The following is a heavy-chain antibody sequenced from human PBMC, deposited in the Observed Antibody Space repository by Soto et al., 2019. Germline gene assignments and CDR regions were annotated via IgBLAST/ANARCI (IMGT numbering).Heavy chain of an antibody. CDR1: GFTFSSYA. CDR3: AKYTCTASYYFDY. D-gene: IGHD5-18*01. V-gene: IGHV3-23*01. Sequence: GGSLRLSCAASGFTFSSYAMSGVRQAPGKGWEWVSAISGSGGSTYYADSVKGRFTISRDNSKNTLYLQMNSLRAEDTAVYYFAKYTCTASYYFDYWGQGTLVTVSS. CDR2: ISGSGGST. J-gene: IGHJ4*02.